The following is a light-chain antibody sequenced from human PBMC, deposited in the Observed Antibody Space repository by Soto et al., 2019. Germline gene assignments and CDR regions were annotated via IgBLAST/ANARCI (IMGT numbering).Light chain of an antibody. Sequence: QSVLTQPPSASGSPGQSVTISCTGTSSDIGTYDYVSWYQHLPDKAPKPIIYEVSKRPSGVPDRFSGSKSGNTASLTVSGLQAEDEGDYYCCSYGGGNNFYVFGTGTKVTAL. V-gene: IGLV2-8*01. CDR3: CSYGGGNNFYV. J-gene: IGLJ1*01. CDR1: SSDIGTYDY. CDR2: EVS.